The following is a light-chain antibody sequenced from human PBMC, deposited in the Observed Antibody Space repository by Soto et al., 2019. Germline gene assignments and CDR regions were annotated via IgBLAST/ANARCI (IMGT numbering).Light chain of an antibody. CDR2: DAS. CDR1: QTISRW. V-gene: IGKV1-5*01. J-gene: IGKJ2*03. Sequence: DSQMTQSPSTLSASVGERVTFTCRARQTISRWLAWYQQKPGKAPKLLIYDASSLESGVPSRFSGSGSGTEFTLTISSLQPDEFATYYCQQYNTFYSFGQGTKLEIK. CDR3: QQYNTFYS.